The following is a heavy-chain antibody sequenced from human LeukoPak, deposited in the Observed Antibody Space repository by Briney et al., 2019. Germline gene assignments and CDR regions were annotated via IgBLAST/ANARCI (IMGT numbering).Heavy chain of an antibody. CDR2: IYYSGST. J-gene: IGHJ6*03. D-gene: IGHD5-12*01. V-gene: IGHV4-39*01. Sequence: SETLSLTCTVSGGSISSSSYYWGWIRQPPGKGLEWIGSIYYSGSTYYNPSLKSRVTISVDTSKNQFSLKLSSVTAADTAVYYCARGLPDYHYYYYYMDVWGKGTTVTVSS. CDR1: GGSISSSSYY. CDR3: ARGLPDYHYYYYYMDV.